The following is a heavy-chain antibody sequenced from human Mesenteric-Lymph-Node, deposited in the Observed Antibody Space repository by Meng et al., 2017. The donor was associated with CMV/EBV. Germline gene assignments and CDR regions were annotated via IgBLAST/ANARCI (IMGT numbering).Heavy chain of an antibody. CDR1: GFSFSSYG. J-gene: IGHJ4*02. V-gene: IGHV3-21*01. CDR2: IGGSSSYI. Sequence: LSCAASGFSFSSYGMIWVRQAPGKGLEWVSSIGGSSSYIFYADSVKGRFTISRDNAKNSLYLQLNSLRAEDTAVYYCARDPGRSGGGNWGQGTLVTVSS. D-gene: IGHD2-15*01. CDR3: ARDPGRSGGGN.